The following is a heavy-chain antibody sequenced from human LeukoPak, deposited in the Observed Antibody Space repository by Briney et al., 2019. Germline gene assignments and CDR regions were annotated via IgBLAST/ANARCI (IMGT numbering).Heavy chain of an antibody. Sequence: GGSLRLSCRASGFTFTNYWMNWVRQAPGRGLEWVANINKDGSEKNYVDSMKGRFTISRDNAKNSLYLQMNGLRAEDAAVYYCVKPYYYSSGSLNWGQGTLVTVSS. CDR3: VKPYYYSSGSLN. J-gene: IGHJ1*01. CDR1: GFTFTNYW. CDR2: INKDGSEK. V-gene: IGHV3-7*01. D-gene: IGHD3-10*01.